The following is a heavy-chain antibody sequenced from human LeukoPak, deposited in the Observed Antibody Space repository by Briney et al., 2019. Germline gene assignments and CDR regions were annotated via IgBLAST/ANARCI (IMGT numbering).Heavy chain of an antibody. D-gene: IGHD3-9*01. CDR3: ARGRYDILTGRYDWYFEL. CDR1: GGSISSGTYY. V-gene: IGHV4-61*02. J-gene: IGHJ2*01. CDR2: IYTSGST. Sequence: PSETLSLTCTVSGGSISSGTYYWSWIRQPAGKGLEWIGRIYTSGSTNYNPSLKSRVTISVDTSKNQFSLKLSSVTAADTAVYYCARGRYDILTGRYDWYFELWGRGTLVTVSS.